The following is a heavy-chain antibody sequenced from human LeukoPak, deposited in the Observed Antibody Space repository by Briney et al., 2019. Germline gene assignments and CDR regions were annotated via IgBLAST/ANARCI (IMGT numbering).Heavy chain of an antibody. D-gene: IGHD5-18*01. CDR2: ISWNSGSI. V-gene: IGHV3-9*03. J-gene: IGHJ4*02. CDR1: GFTFDDYA. Sequence: GGSLRLSCAASGFTFDDYAMHWVRQAPGKGLGWVSGISWNSGSIGYADSVKGRFTISRDNAKNSLYLQMNSLRAEDMALYYCATSLQLWYHFDYWGQGTLVTVSS. CDR3: ATSLQLWYHFDY.